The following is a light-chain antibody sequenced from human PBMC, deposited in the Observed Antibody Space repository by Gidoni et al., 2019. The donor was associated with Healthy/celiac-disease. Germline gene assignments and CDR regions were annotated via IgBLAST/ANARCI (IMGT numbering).Light chain of an antibody. CDR1: QSIGSS. CDR3: HQSSSFPYT. J-gene: IGKJ2*01. Sequence: EIVLTKSPDFQSVTPKEKVTITCRASQSIGSSLHWYQQKTDQSPKLLIKYASPSFSGVPSRFSVSGSGTDFNLTINSLEAEDAATYYCHQSSSFPYTFGQXTKLEIK. V-gene: IGKV6-21*01. CDR2: YAS.